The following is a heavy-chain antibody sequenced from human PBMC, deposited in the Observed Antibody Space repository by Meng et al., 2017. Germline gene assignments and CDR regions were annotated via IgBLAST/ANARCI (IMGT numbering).Heavy chain of an antibody. CDR1: GGSISSYY. V-gene: IGHV4-4*07. Sequence: GSLRLSCTVSGGSISSYYWSWIRQPAGKGLEWIGRIYTSGSTNYNPSLKSRVTMSVDTSKNQFSLKLSSVTAADTAVYYCAIYGGATEYFDYWGQGTLVTVSS. CDR2: IYTSGST. J-gene: IGHJ4*02. D-gene: IGHD1-26*01. CDR3: AIYGGATEYFDY.